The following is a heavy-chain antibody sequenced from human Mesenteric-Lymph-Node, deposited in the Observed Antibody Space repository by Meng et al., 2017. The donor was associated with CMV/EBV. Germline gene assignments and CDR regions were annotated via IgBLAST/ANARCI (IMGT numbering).Heavy chain of an antibody. D-gene: IGHD2-2*01. V-gene: IGHV1-18*01. CDR2: INTYNGDT. CDR1: GYTFPSYG. Sequence: ASVKVSCKASGYTFPSYGLSWVRQAPGQGLEWMGWINTYNGDTRYAQKLQGRVTMTTDTSTTTAYMELRSLTSDDTAVYYCAREGADCSTASCYSGLDAFDIWGQGTLVTVS. CDR3: AREGADCSTASCYSGLDAFDI. J-gene: IGHJ3*02.